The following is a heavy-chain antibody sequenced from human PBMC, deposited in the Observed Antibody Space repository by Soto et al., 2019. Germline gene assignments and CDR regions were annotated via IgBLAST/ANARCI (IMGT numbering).Heavy chain of an antibody. CDR3: TTAPTVTTDHDAFDI. J-gene: IGHJ3*02. Sequence: GGSLRLSCAASGFTFSNAWMSWVRQAPGKGLEWVGRIKSKTDGGTTDYAAPVKGRFTISRDDSKNTLYLQMNSLKTEDTAVYYCTTAPTVTTDHDAFDIWGQGTMVTVSS. CDR2: IKSKTDGGTT. CDR1: GFTFSNAW. V-gene: IGHV3-15*01. D-gene: IGHD4-4*01.